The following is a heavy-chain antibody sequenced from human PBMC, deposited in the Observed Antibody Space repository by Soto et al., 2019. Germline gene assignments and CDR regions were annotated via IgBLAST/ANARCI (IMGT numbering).Heavy chain of an antibody. CDR2: IDPSDSYT. J-gene: IGHJ4*02. Sequence: PGASMKISCKGAVYSFTSYWLSGVRQLRGKGLERMGRIDPSDSYTNYSPSFQGHVTISADKSISTAYLQWSSLKASDTAMYYCARHEGDGYWYYFDYWGQGTLVTVSS. V-gene: IGHV5-10-1*01. D-gene: IGHD2-8*02. CDR3: ARHEGDGYWYYFDY. CDR1: VYSFTSYW.